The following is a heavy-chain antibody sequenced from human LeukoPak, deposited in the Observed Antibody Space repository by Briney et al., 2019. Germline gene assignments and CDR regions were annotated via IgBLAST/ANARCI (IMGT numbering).Heavy chain of an antibody. Sequence: GVSLRLSCAASGFTFSSYWMHWVRQAPGKGLVWVSRINSDGSRTTYADSVKGRFTISRDNAKNTLYLQMNSLRPEDTAVYYCARDVDYHATSECFDYWGQGTLVTVSS. CDR3: ARDVDYHATSECFDY. D-gene: IGHD1-26*01. CDR2: INSDGSRT. CDR1: GFTFSSYW. J-gene: IGHJ4*02. V-gene: IGHV3-74*03.